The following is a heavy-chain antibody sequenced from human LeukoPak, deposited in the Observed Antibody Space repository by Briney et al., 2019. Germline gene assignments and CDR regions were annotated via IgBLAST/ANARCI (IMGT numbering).Heavy chain of an antibody. CDR3: ARVIPPFRDFWSGYYIGVLGRPGNSDMDV. CDR2: IIPPVDIA. V-gene: IGHV1-69*04. Sequence: SVKVSCKASGGTFTTSAISWVRQAPGQGLEWMGRIIPPVDIANYAQKFQGRVTLTADTSTNTAYMELSSLRSEDTAVYYCARVIPPFRDFWSGYYIGVLGRPGNSDMDVWGKGTTVTVSS. CDR1: GGTFTTSA. D-gene: IGHD3-3*01. J-gene: IGHJ6*03.